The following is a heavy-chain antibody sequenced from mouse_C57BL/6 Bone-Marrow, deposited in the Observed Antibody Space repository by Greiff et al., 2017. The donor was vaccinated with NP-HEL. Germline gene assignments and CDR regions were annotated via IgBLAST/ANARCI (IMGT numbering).Heavy chain of an antibody. CDR2: IDPETGGT. V-gene: IGHV1-15*01. CDR1: GYTFTDYE. D-gene: IGHD4-1*01. J-gene: IGHJ3*01. Sequence: VKLVESGAELVRPGASVTLSCKASGYTFTDYEMHWVKQTPVHGLEWIGAIDPETGGTAYNQKFKGKAILTADKSSSTAYMELRSLTSEDSAVYYCTRQNWDGAWFAYWGQGTLVTVSA. CDR3: TRQNWDGAWFAY.